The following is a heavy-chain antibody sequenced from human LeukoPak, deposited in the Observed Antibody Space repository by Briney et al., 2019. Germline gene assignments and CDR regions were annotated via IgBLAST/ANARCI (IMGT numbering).Heavy chain of an antibody. V-gene: IGHV3-74*01. CDR2: VKYDGSTT. CDR3: ARDLDWLLFDY. D-gene: IGHD3-9*01. CDR1: GFTFSAYW. Sequence: GGSLRLSCAASGFTFSAYWMHWVRQAPGKGLVWVSRVKYDGSTTTYADSVKGRFTISRDNAKNILYLQMNSLRVEDTAVYYCARDLDWLLFDYWGQGALVTVSS. J-gene: IGHJ4*02.